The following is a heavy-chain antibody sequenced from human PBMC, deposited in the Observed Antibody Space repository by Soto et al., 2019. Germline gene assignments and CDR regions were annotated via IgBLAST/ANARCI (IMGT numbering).Heavy chain of an antibody. CDR3: AKSDCSGGSCYSRYYYGMDV. CDR1: GFTFSSYG. D-gene: IGHD2-15*01. V-gene: IGHV3-30*18. J-gene: IGHJ6*02. Sequence: SLRLSCAASGFTFSSYGMHWVRQAPGKGLEWVAVISYDGSNKYYADSVKGRFTISRDNSKNTLYLQMNSLRAEDTAVYYCAKSDCSGGSCYSRYYYGMDVWGQGTTVTVSS. CDR2: ISYDGSNK.